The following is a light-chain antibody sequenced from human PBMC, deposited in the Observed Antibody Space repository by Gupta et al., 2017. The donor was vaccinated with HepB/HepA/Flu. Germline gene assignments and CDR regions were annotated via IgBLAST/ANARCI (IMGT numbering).Light chain of an antibody. Sequence: DILLTQSPLSLPVTPGEPASISCRSSQSLLHSNGFTYLDWYLQKPGQSPQLLLSLGAQRATGVPDRISGSGSGTDFTLKISIVEAEDVGVYYCRQPLHTPWTFGQGTKVEIK. J-gene: IGKJ1*01. V-gene: IGKV2-28*01. CDR1: QSLLHSNGFTY. CDR3: RQPLHTPWT. CDR2: LGA.